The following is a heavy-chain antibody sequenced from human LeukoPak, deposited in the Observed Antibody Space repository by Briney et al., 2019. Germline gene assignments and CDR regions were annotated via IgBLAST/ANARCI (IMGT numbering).Heavy chain of an antibody. CDR2: MNPNSGNT. Sequence: GASVKVSCKASGYTFTSYDINWVRQATGQGLEWMGWMNPNSGNTGYAQKFQGRVTMTRNTSISTAYMELSSLRSEDTAVYYCARVYYGSGSYWFGSQPQLANDYWGQGTLVTVSS. CDR1: GYTFTSYD. J-gene: IGHJ4*02. V-gene: IGHV1-8*01. D-gene: IGHD3-10*01. CDR3: ARVYYGSGSYWFGSQPQLANDY.